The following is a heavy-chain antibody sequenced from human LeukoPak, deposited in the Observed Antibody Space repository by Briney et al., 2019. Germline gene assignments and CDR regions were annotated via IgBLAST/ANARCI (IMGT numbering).Heavy chain of an antibody. CDR2: ISYDGSNE. J-gene: IGHJ4*02. V-gene: IGHV3-30-3*01. CDR1: GFTFSGYA. Sequence: GGSLRLSCAASGFTFSGYAMHWVRQAPGKGLEWVAVISYDGSNEYYADSVKGRFTISRDNSKNTLYLQMNSLSVEDTAVYYCASSDYVWGKPFYFDYWGQGTLVTVSS. D-gene: IGHD3-16*01. CDR3: ASSDYVWGKPFYFDY.